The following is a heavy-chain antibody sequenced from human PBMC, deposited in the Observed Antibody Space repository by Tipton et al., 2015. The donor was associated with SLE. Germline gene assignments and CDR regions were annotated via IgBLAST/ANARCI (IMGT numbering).Heavy chain of an antibody. V-gene: IGHV3-33*06. CDR1: GFTFSTYG. Sequence: SLRLSCAASGFTFSTYGMHWVRRSPGKGLEWVAVIWYDGSYKYYADSVKGRFTISRDNSKNTLYLQMNSRRAEDTAVYYCAKVVAAAWGGFDCWGQGSLVTVSS. J-gene: IGHJ4*02. CDR3: AKVVAAAWGGFDC. D-gene: IGHD6-13*01. CDR2: IWYDGSYK.